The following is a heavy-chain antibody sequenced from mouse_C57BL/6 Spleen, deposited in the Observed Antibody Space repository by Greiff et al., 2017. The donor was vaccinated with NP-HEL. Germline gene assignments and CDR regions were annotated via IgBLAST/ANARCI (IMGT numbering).Heavy chain of an antibody. V-gene: IGHV1-69*01. D-gene: IGHD1-1*01. CDR2: IDPSDSYT. CDR3: ARRDEIYYYGSSWYFDV. CDR1: GYTFTSYW. J-gene: IGHJ1*03. Sequence: VQLQQPGAELVMPGASVKLSCKASGYTFTSYWMHWVKQRPGQGLEWIGEIDPSDSYTNYNQKFKGKSTLTVDKSSSTAYMQLSSLTSEDAAVYYCARRDEIYYYGSSWYFDVWGTGTTVTVSS.